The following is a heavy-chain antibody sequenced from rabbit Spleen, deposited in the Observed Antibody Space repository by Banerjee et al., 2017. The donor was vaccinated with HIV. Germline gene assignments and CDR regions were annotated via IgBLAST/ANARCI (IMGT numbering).Heavy chain of an antibody. Sequence: QEQLVESGGGLVKPEGSLTLTCKASGFDLSSYYYMCWVRQAPGKGLEWIGCINSFSGGSVYATWAKGRFTISKASWTTVTLQMTSATAADTASYFCARGGGLWGPGTLVTVS. CDR3: ARGGGL. V-gene: IGHV1S45*01. CDR1: GFDLSSYYY. CDR2: INSFSGGS. J-gene: IGHJ4*01.